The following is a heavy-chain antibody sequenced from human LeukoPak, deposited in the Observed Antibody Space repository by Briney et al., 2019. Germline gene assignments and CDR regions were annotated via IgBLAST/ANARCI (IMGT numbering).Heavy chain of an antibody. J-gene: IGHJ4*02. V-gene: IGHV3-7*01. CDR3: ANEGAYTSSSPAGY. CDR2: IKDDGRQK. CDR1: GFTFSRYW. D-gene: IGHD6-6*01. Sequence: PGGSLRLSCAPSGFTFSRYWMTWVRQTPGKGLEWVASIKDDGRQKYYVDSVKGRFTISRDNAKNSLYLQMNSLRADDTAVYYCANEGAYTSSSPAGYWGQGTLVTVSS.